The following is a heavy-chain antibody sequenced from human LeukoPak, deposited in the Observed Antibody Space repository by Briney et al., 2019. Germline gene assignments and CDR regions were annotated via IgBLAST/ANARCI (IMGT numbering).Heavy chain of an antibody. J-gene: IGHJ4*02. Sequence: PGGSLRLSCAASGFTFSSYEMNWVRQAPGKGLEWVSYISSSGSTIYYADSVKGRFTISRDNAKNTLYLQMNSLRAEDTAVYYCARYADGIFYWGQGTLVTVSS. V-gene: IGHV3-48*03. CDR2: ISSSGSTI. CDR3: ARYADGIFY. D-gene: IGHD1-14*01. CDR1: GFTFSSYE.